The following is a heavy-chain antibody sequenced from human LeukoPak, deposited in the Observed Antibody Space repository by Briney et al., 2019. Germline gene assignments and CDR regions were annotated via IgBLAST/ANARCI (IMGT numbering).Heavy chain of an antibody. CDR1: GVSISSSSYY. J-gene: IGHJ4*02. Sequence: PSETLSLTCTVSGVSISSSSYYWAWLRQPPGKGLAWIGSIYYTGSTYYKPSLKSRVTISLDTSKNQFSLRLSSVTGADTSVYYCARLFSRGNSVATDSWGQGSLVTVSS. D-gene: IGHD4-23*01. CDR3: ARLFSRGNSVATDS. V-gene: IGHV4-39*01. CDR2: IYYTGST.